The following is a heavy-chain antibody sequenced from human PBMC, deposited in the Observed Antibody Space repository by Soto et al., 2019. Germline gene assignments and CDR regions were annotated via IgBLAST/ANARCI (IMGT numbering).Heavy chain of an antibody. Sequence: SETLSLTXAVYGGSFSGYYWSWIRQPPGKGLEWIGEINHSGSTNYNPSLKSRVTISVDTSKNQFSLKLSSVTAADTAVYYCARGGRYYGSGSYHKYNWFDPWGQGTLVTVS. V-gene: IGHV4-34*01. J-gene: IGHJ5*02. CDR2: INHSGST. D-gene: IGHD3-10*01. CDR1: GGSFSGYY. CDR3: ARGGRYYGSGSYHKYNWFDP.